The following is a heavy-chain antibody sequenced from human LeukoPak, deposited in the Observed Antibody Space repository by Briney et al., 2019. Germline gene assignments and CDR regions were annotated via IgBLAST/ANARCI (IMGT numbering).Heavy chain of an antibody. CDR3: ARRPNYCSTSSCLDY. Sequence: GGSLRLSCAASGFTFTSDAMSWVRQAPGKGLEWGSSISASGDTTYYADSVKDRFTISRDNSKNTLYVQMNSLRAEDTALYYCARRPNYCSTSSCLDYWGQGTLVTVSS. J-gene: IGHJ4*02. D-gene: IGHD2-2*01. CDR2: ISASGDTT. CDR1: GFTFTSDA. V-gene: IGHV3-23*01.